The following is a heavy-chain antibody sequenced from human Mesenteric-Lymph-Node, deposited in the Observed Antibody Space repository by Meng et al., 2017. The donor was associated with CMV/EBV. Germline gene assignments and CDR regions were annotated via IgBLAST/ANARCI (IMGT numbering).Heavy chain of an antibody. D-gene: IGHD3-3*01. V-gene: IGHV1-8*01. CDR2: MNPNSGNT. CDR3: ASADLWSGYWPWGYYYGMDV. Sequence: ASVKVSCKASGYTFTSYDINWVRQATGQGLEWMGWMNPNSGNTGYAQKFQGRVTMTRNTSISTAYMELSSLRSEDTAVYYCASADLWSGYWPWGYYYGMDVWGQGTTVTVSS. J-gene: IGHJ6*02. CDR1: GYTFTSYD.